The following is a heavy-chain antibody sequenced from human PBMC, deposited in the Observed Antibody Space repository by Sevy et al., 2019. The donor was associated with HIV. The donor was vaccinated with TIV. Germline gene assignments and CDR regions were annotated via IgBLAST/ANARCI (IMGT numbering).Heavy chain of an antibody. D-gene: IGHD3-9*01. CDR3: ARLIGADILTGYYFLGYYFDY. Sequence: SETLSLTCAVSGYSISSGYYWGWIRQPPGKGLEWIGSIYHSGSTYYNPSLKSRVTISVDTSKNQLSLKLSSVTAADAAVYYCARLIGADILTGYYFLGYYFDYWGQGTLVTVSS. V-gene: IGHV4-38-2*01. CDR2: IYHSGST. CDR1: GYSISSGYY. J-gene: IGHJ4*02.